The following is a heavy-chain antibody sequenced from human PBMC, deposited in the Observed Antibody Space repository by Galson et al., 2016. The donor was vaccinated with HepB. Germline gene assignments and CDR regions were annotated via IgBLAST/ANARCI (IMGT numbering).Heavy chain of an antibody. CDR2: ISYDGSNK. V-gene: IGHV3-30*18. CDR3: AKDGLIYCSSASCHDHFHY. CDR1: GFTFSSYG. Sequence: SLRLSCAASGFTFSSYGMHWVRQAPGEGLEWVAFISYDGSNKKYADSVKGRFTISRDNSKKTLYLQMNSLRAEDTAVYYCAKDGLIYCSSASCHDHFHYWGQGARVTVTS. J-gene: IGHJ4*02. D-gene: IGHD2-2*01.